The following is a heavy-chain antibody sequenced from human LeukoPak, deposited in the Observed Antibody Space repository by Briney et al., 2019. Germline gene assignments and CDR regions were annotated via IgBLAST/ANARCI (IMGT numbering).Heavy chain of an antibody. J-gene: IGHJ4*02. CDR3: ARASGYYDSSGYYRTYYFDY. D-gene: IGHD3-22*01. CDR2: IGTAGDT. CDR1: GFTFSSYG. Sequence: PGGSLRLSCAASGFTFSSYGMHWVRQATGKGLEWVSAIGTAGDTYYPGSVKGRFTISRENAKNSLYLQMNSLRAGDTAVYYCARASGYYDSSGYYRTYYFDYWGQGTLVTVSS. V-gene: IGHV3-13*01.